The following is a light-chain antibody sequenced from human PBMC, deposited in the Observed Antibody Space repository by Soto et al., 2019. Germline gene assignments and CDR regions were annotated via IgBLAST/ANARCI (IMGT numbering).Light chain of an antibody. CDR3: GSWDSSLTANV. CDR1: TSNVANNF. Sequence: QAVVTQPPSVSAAPGQKVTISYSGTTSNVANNFVSWYQQFPGKAPKLLIYDDIRRPSGIPDRFSASKSGTSATLGITGLQTGDEADYYCGSWDSSLTANVFGTGTKVTVL. CDR2: DDI. V-gene: IGLV1-51*01. J-gene: IGLJ1*01.